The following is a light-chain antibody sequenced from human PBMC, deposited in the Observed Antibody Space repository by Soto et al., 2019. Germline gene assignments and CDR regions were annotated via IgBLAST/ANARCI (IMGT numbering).Light chain of an antibody. J-gene: IGKJ1*01. CDR1: QGISSY. CDR3: RQYYSYSRT. Sequence: AIRMTQSPSSLSASTGDRVTITCRASQGISSYLAWYQQKPGKAPKLLIYAASTLQSGVPSRFSGSGSGTDFTLTISCLQSEDFASYYRRQYYSYSRTFGQGTRVDI. CDR2: AAS. V-gene: IGKV1-8*01.